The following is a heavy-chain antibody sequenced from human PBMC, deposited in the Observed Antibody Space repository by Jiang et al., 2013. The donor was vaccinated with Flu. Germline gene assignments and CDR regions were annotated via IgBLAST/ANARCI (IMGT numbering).Heavy chain of an antibody. Sequence: GAEVKKPGASVKVSCKASGYTFTNYDINWVRQAPGQGLEWMGGIIPIFGTANYAQKFQGRVTITADESTSTAYMELSSLRSEDTAVYYCASRDSLGAFDIWGQGTMVTVSS. CDR1: GYTFTNYD. D-gene: IGHD2-21*01. J-gene: IGHJ3*02. V-gene: IGHV1-69*13. CDR3: ASRDSLGAFDI. CDR2: IIPIFGTA.